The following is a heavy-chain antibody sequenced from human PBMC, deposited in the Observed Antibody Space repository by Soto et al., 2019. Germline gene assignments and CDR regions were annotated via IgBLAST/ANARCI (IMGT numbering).Heavy chain of an antibody. CDR2: INPSGGST. D-gene: IGHD6-19*01. J-gene: IGHJ4*02. CDR3: ARTGYSSGWYSGGGYYFDY. V-gene: IGHV1-46*01. Sequence: QVQLVQSGAEVKKPGASVKVSCKASGYTFTSYYMHWVRQAPGQGLEWMGIINPSGGSTSYAQKFQGRVTMTRDTSTSTVYMELSSLRSEDTAVYYCARTGYSSGWYSGGGYYFDYWGQGTLVTVSS. CDR1: GYTFTSYY.